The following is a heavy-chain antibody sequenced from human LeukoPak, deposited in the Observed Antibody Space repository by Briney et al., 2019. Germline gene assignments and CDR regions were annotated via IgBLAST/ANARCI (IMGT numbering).Heavy chain of an antibody. CDR2: INPNSGGT. V-gene: IGHV1-2*02. CDR1: GYTFTGYY. Sequence: ASVKVFCKASGYTFTGYYMHWVRQAPGQGLEGMGWINPNSGGTNYAQKFQGRVTMTRDTSISTAYMELSRLRSDDTAVYYCARGSGSDSLLFDYWGQGTLVTVSS. D-gene: IGHD2-15*01. J-gene: IGHJ4*02. CDR3: ARGSGSDSLLFDY.